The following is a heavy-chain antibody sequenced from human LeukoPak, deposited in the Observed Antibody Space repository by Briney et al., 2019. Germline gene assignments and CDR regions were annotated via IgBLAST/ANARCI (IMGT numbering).Heavy chain of an antibody. J-gene: IGHJ4*02. CDR3: AKDISDYGGNGGIDY. V-gene: IGHV3-43*01. CDR2: ISWDGGST. D-gene: IGHD4-23*01. CDR1: GFIFDDYT. Sequence: PGGSLRLSCAASGFIFDDYTMHWVRQAPGKGLEWVSLISWDGGSTYYADSMKGRFTISRDNSKNSLYLHTNSLRTEDTALYYCAKDISDYGGNGGIDYWGQGTLVTVSS.